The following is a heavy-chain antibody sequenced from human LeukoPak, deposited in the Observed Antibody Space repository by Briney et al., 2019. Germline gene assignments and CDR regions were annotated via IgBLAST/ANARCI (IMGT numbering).Heavy chain of an antibody. Sequence: GGSLRLSCAASGFTFSSYGMSWVRQAPGKGLEWVSAVTSGRSTYYADSVKGRFTVSRDNSKNTLYLQMNSLRAEDTAVYYCAKRYSSGYSMFFDYRGQGTLVTVPS. V-gene: IGHV3-23*01. CDR3: AKRYSSGYSMFFDY. D-gene: IGHD3-22*01. J-gene: IGHJ4*02. CDR2: VTSGRST. CDR1: GFTFSSYG.